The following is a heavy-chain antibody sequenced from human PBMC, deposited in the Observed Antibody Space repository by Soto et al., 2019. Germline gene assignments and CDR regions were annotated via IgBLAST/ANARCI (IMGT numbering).Heavy chain of an antibody. V-gene: IGHV3-23*01. Sequence: PWGSLRLCCAASGFTFSSYAMCWVRQAPGKGLEWVSAISGSGGSTYYADSVKGRFTISSDNSMNTLYLQMSSLRAEDTAVYYCAGPGDYFDYWGQGTPVTVSS. CDR3: AGPGDYFDY. CDR2: ISGSGGST. CDR1: GFTFSSYA. J-gene: IGHJ4*02. D-gene: IGHD3-10*01.